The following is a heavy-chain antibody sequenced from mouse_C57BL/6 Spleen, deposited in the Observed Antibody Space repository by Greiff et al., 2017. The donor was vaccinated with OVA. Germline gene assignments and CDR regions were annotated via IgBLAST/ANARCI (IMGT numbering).Heavy chain of an antibody. J-gene: IGHJ1*03. CDR1: GYTFTSYT. V-gene: IGHV1-4*01. CDR3: ARGRSSSYGYFDV. D-gene: IGHD1-1*01. Sequence: VKLQESGAELARPGASVKMSCKASGYTFTSYTMHWVKQRPGQGLEWIGYINPSSGYTKYNQKFKDKATLTADKSSSTAYMQLSSLTSEDSAVYYCARGRSSSYGYFDVWGTGTTVTVSS. CDR2: INPSSGYT.